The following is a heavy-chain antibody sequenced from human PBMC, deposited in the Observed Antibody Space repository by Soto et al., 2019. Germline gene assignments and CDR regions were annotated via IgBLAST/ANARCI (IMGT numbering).Heavy chain of an antibody. D-gene: IGHD3-22*01. J-gene: IGHJ3*02. Sequence: QVQLVQSGAEVKKPGASVKVSCKASGYTFSSYYMHWVRQAPGQGLEWMGIINPSGGSTRYAQKFQGRVTMTRDTSTSTVYMELSSLRSEDTAVYYCARDRAMIVVVTSDAFDIWGQGTMVTVSS. CDR3: ARDRAMIVVVTSDAFDI. V-gene: IGHV1-46*01. CDR2: INPSGGST. CDR1: GYTFSSYY.